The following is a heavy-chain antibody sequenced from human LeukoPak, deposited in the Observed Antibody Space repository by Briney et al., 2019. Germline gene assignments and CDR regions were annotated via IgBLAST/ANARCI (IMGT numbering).Heavy chain of an antibody. J-gene: IGHJ3*02. CDR1: GGSISSGGYY. CDR2: IYHSGST. V-gene: IGHV4-30-2*01. CDR3: ARDRALMYYYDSSGYYGDAFDI. D-gene: IGHD3-22*01. Sequence: SETLSLTCTVSGGSISSGGYYWSWIRQPPGKGLERIGYIYHSGSTYYNPSLKSRVTISVDTSKNQFSLKLSSVTAADTAVYYCARDRALMYYYDSSGYYGDAFDIWGQGTMVTVSS.